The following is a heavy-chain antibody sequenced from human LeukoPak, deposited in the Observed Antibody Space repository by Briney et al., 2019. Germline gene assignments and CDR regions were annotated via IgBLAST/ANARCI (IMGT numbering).Heavy chain of an antibody. Sequence: GASLRLSCAASGFTFSSHGMHWVRQAAGKGLEWVAVIWYDGSNKYYADPVKGRFTISRDNSKNTLYLQMNSLRAEDTAVYYCASSIAVAGTIDYWGQGTLVTVSS. CDR2: IWYDGSNK. V-gene: IGHV3-33*01. CDR1: GFTFSSHG. J-gene: IGHJ4*02. D-gene: IGHD6-19*01. CDR3: ASSIAVAGTIDY.